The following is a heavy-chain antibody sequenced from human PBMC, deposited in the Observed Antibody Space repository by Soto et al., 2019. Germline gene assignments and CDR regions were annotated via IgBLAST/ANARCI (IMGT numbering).Heavy chain of an antibody. V-gene: IGHV3-7*03. CDR3: ARDADDIVTVPAPSYGMDL. Sequence: GGSLSLSCAASGFTFSSYWMSWVRQAPGKGLEWVANIKQDGSEKYYVDSVKGRFTISRDNAKNSLYLQMNSLRAEDTAVDYWARDADDIVTVPAPSYGMDLWGQGTTVTVFS. CDR2: IKQDGSEK. CDR1: GFTFSSYW. J-gene: IGHJ6*02. D-gene: IGHD2-2*01.